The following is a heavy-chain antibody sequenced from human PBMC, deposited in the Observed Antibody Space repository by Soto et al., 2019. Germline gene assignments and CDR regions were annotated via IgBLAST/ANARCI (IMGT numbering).Heavy chain of an antibody. Sequence: QDQLVQSGAEVKKPGSSVKVSCKASGGTLSNYTINWVRQAPGQGLEWMGGIIPFFRKTHYPQNLQGRVTIIADESTRTVYMELSSLRSEDTAVYYCARGRAPYYALDVWGQGTTVTVSS. CDR2: IIPFFRKT. V-gene: IGHV1-69*12. J-gene: IGHJ6*02. CDR1: GGTLSNYT. CDR3: ARGRAPYYALDV.